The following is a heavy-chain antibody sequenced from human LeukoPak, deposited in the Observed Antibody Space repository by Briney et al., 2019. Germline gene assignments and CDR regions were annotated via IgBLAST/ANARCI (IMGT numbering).Heavy chain of an antibody. CDR1: GFTFSSYG. Sequence: GGSLRLSCAASGFTFSSYGMHWVRQAPGKGLEWVAFIRYDGSNKYYADSVKGRFTISRDNAKNSLYLQMNSLRSEDTALYYCAKVPVRWQWLALYFDYWGQGTLVTVSS. V-gene: IGHV3-30*02. CDR3: AKVPVRWQWLALYFDY. J-gene: IGHJ4*02. CDR2: IRYDGSNK. D-gene: IGHD6-19*01.